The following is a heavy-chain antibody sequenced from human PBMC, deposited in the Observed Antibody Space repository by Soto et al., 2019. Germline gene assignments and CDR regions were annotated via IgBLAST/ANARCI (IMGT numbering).Heavy chain of an antibody. Sequence: EVQLLESGGGLVQPGGSLRLSCAASGFTFSSYAMSWVRQAPGKGLEWVSAISGSGGSTYYADSVKGRFTISRDNSKNPLYLQMNSLRAEDTAVYYCAKVSGVAGRENDSFDIWGQGTMVTVSS. CDR1: GFTFSSYA. CDR3: AKVSGVAGRENDSFDI. D-gene: IGHD6-19*01. V-gene: IGHV3-23*01. J-gene: IGHJ3*02. CDR2: ISGSGGST.